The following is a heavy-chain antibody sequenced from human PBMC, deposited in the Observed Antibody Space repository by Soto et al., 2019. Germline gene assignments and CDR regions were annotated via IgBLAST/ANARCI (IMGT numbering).Heavy chain of an antibody. J-gene: IGHJ6*02. CDR1: GGTFSSYA. D-gene: IGHD1-1*01. V-gene: IGHV1-69*01. Sequence: QVQLVQSGAEVKKPGSSVKVSCKASGGTFSSYAISWVRQAPGQWLEWMGGIIPIFGTANYAQKFQGRVTITADESTSTAYMELSSLRSEDTAVYYCARGQLERVFYYYYGMDVWGQGTTVTVSS. CDR3: ARGQLERVFYYYYGMDV. CDR2: IIPIFGTA.